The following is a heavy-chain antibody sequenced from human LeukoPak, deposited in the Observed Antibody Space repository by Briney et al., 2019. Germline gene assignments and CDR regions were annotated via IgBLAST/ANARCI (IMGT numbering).Heavy chain of an antibody. CDR1: GGTFSSYA. CDR2: IIPILGIA. J-gene: IGHJ4*02. V-gene: IGHV1-69*04. Sequence: GSSVKVSCKASGGTFSSYAISWVRQAPGQGLEWMGRIIPILGIANYAQKFQGRVTITADKSTSTAYMELSSLRSEDTAVYYCARAGSGSYYKPLDYWGQGTLVTVSS. D-gene: IGHD1-26*01. CDR3: ARAGSGSYYKPLDY.